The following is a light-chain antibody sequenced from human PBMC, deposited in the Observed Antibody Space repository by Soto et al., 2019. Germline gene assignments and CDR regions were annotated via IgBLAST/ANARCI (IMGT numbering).Light chain of an antibody. CDR1: SGDVGGYNF. CDR2: DVS. Sequence: QSLLTHARGVSESPGQSFTISWAGSSGDVGGYNFVSWYQHHPGKAPKLMIYDVSKRPSGVPDRFSGSKSGYTASLTISGLQAEDEADYYCCSYAGSYSYVFGTGTKVTV. J-gene: IGLJ1*01. CDR3: CSYAGSYSYV. V-gene: IGLV2-11*01.